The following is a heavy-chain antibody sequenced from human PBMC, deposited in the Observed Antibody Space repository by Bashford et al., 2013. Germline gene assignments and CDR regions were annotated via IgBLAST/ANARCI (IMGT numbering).Heavy chain of an antibody. CDR3: AKDPYNYGAGSYFHYFQY. D-gene: IGHD3-10*01. CDR1: GFTFSTYA. J-gene: IGHJ4*02. Sequence: GGSLRLSCAASGFTFSTYAMSWVRQAPGKGLEWVSGISGSGGDTYYADSVKGRFTISRDNSKNTLYLQMNSLRAEDTAVYYCAKDPYNYGAGSYFHYFQYWGRGTLVTVSS. V-gene: IGHV3-23*01. CDR2: ISGSGGDT.